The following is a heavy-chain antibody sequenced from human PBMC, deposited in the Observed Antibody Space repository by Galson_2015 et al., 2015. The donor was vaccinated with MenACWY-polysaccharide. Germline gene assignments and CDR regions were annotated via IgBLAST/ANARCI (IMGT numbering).Heavy chain of an antibody. Sequence: SLRLSCAGSGLTFSSYGMGWVRQAPGKGLEWVSGLSPTTGNTYYADSVRGRFTISRDNSKNTLYLQMDSLRAEDTALYYCAKGAAHYGSGSYYDYWGQGPHVTVSS. CDR2: LSPTTGNT. J-gene: IGHJ4*02. D-gene: IGHD3-10*01. CDR1: GLTFSSYG. V-gene: IGHV3-23*01. CDR3: AKGAAHYGSGSYYDY.